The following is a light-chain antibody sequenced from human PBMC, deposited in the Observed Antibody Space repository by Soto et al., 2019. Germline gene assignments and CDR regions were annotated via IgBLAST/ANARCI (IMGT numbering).Light chain of an antibody. Sequence: DIQMTQTPSSVSASIGDRVTMTCRASPGISSWLAWYQQKPGKAPNLLIYAASRLPSGVPSRFSGSGSGTDFNLTISSLQPEDFGTYYCQQANSFPITFGQGTRLEIK. CDR2: AAS. CDR3: QQANSFPIT. V-gene: IGKV1-12*01. J-gene: IGKJ5*01. CDR1: PGISSW.